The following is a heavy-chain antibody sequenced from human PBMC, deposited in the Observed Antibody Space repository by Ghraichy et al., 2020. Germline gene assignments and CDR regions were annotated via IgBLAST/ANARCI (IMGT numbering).Heavy chain of an antibody. CDR1: GGSFSGYY. D-gene: IGHD3-10*01. V-gene: IGHV4-34*01. CDR2: INHSGST. Sequence: ETLSLTCAVYGGSFSGYYWSWIRQPPGKGLEWIGEINHSGSTNYNPSLKSRVTISVDTSKNQFSLKLSSVTAADTAVYYCARDPVRGVRGVYGRFYYGMDVWDQGTTVTVSS. CDR3: ARDPVRGVRGVYGRFYYGMDV. J-gene: IGHJ6*02.